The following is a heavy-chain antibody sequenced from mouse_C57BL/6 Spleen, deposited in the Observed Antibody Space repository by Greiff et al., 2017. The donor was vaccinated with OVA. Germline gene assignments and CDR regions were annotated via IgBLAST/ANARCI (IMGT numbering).Heavy chain of an antibody. CDR3: TTEVSSGS. Sequence: VQLKQSGAELVRPGASVKLSCTASGFNIKDDYMHWVKQRPEQGLEWIGWIDPENGDTEYASKLQGKATITADTSSNTAYLQLSSLTSEDTAVYYCTTEVSSGSWGQGTLVTVSA. J-gene: IGHJ3*01. CDR2: IDPENGDT. D-gene: IGHD3-2*02. V-gene: IGHV14-4*01. CDR1: GFNIKDDY.